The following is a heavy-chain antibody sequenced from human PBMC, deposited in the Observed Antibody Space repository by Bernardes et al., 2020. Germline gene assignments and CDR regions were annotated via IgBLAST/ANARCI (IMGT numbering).Heavy chain of an antibody. D-gene: IGHD6-19*01. Sequence: SVKVSCKASGGTFSSYAISWVRQAPGQGLEWMGGIIPIFGTANYAQKFQGRVTITADESTSTAYMELSSLRSEDTAVYYCARDIAVAGYYFDYWGQGTLVTVSS. J-gene: IGHJ4*02. V-gene: IGHV1-69*13. CDR2: IIPIFGTA. CDR1: GGTFSSYA. CDR3: ARDIAVAGYYFDY.